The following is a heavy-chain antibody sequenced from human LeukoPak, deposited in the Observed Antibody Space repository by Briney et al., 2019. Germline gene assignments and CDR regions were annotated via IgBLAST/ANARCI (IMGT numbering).Heavy chain of an antibody. CDR2: IKIKMDGGTT. V-gene: IGHV3-15*01. D-gene: IGHD3-3*02. Sequence: PGGSLRLSCAASGFTITNARMGWGRQAPGKGLEWVGLIKIKMDGGTTDFAAPVKGRFTISIDDSKHTLYLQMNRLKSEDTGVYYCTTGYGHSDFDYWGQGPLVTVSS. CDR3: TTGYGHSDFDY. J-gene: IGHJ4*02. CDR1: GFTITNAR.